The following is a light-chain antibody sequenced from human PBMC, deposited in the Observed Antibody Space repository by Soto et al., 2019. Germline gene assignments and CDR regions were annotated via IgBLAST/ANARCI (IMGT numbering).Light chain of an antibody. CDR2: GVS. Sequence: IVLTQSPGTLSLSPGERATLSCRASQTVRNSYLAWYQQKPGQAPRLLIYGVSARATGIPDRFSGCGSGTDFTLTISRLEPEDFAVFYCQQYYGSLPYTFGQGTKLEIK. CDR3: QQYYGSLPYT. V-gene: IGKV3-20*01. J-gene: IGKJ2*01. CDR1: QTVRNSY.